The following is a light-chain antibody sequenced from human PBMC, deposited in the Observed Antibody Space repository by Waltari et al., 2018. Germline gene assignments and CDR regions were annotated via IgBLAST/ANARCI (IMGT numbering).Light chain of an antibody. CDR3: QQRSNWPRT. Sequence: EIVLTQSPPTLSLSPGERAPLSCRASQSVSSYLAWYQQKPGQAPRLLIYDASNRATGIPARFSGSGSGTDFTLTISSLEPEDFAVYYCQQRSNWPRTFGQGTKVEIK. CDR2: DAS. V-gene: IGKV3-11*01. CDR1: QSVSSY. J-gene: IGKJ1*01.